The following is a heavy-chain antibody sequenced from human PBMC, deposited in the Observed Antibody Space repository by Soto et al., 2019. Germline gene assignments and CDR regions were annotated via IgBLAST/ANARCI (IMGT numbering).Heavy chain of an antibody. CDR2: IHYTGSI. CDR1: GGSISSEYYH. Sequence: SETLSLTCIVSGGSISSEYYHWTWIRQSPGKGLEWIGYIHYTGSIMYSPSFKSRLTMAVDTSKNQFSLQLTSVTAADTAVYFCAREDDGGDRDYYGLDIWGQGTTVTVSS. J-gene: IGHJ6*02. V-gene: IGHV4-30-4*08. D-gene: IGHD2-21*02. CDR3: AREDDGGDRDYYGLDI.